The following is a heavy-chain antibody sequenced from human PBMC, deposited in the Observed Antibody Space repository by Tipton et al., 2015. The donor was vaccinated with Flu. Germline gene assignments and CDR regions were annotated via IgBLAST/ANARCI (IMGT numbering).Heavy chain of an antibody. Sequence: TLSLTCTVSGGSFSAYYWSWIRQPPGKGLEWIGEVNHSGSTNHSPSLKSRVTISVDTSKNQLSLKLTSVTAADTAVYYCARRRGDWEYYFDYWGQGTLVTVSS. CDR1: GGSFSAYY. D-gene: IGHD1-26*01. CDR3: ARRRGDWEYYFDY. CDR2: VNHSGST. J-gene: IGHJ4*02. V-gene: IGHV4-34*01.